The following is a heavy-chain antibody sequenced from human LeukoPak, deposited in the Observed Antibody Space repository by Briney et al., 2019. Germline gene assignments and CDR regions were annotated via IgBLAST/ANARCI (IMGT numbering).Heavy chain of an antibody. CDR3: ATDYGDYEPIDY. V-gene: IGHV3-30*04. CDR1: GVTLSNYA. D-gene: IGHD4-17*01. Sequence: GGSLRLSCTASGVTLSNYAKHWVRRPPGRGLEWVAVISFDGTNKYYGDSVEGRFSVSRDNSKNTLYLQMNSLRPDDTAMYYCATDYGDYEPIDYWGQGSLVTVSS. CDR2: ISFDGTNK. J-gene: IGHJ4*02.